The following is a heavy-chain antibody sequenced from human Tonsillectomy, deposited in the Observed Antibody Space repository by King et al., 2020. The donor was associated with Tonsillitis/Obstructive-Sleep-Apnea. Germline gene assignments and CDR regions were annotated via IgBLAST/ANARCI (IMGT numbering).Heavy chain of an antibody. CDR2: INHSGST. V-gene: IGHV4-34*01. J-gene: IGHJ3*02. CDR1: GGSFSGHY. D-gene: IGHD2-15*01. CDR3: AGVVVTADAFDI. Sequence: VQLPQWGAGLLKPSETLSLTCAVYGGSFSGHYWSWLRQPPGKGLEWIGEINHSGSTNYNLSLKSRVTISEDTSKKQFSLKLSSVTAADTAVYYCAGVVVTADAFDIWGQGTMVTVSS.